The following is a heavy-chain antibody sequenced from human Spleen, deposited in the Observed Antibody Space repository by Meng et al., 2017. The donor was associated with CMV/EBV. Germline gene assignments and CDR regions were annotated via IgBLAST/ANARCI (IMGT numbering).Heavy chain of an antibody. J-gene: IGHJ4*02. Sequence: GSLRLSCAVSGFSIRAGYYWGWIRQPPGKGLEWIASIYHSGTTYYSPSLRSRATISVDTSNSQFSLRLSSVTAADTAVYYCARVKGTTGPAYYFDFWGQGMLVTVSS. D-gene: IGHD2-8*02. CDR2: IYHSGTT. V-gene: IGHV4-38-2*01. CDR3: ARVKGTTGPAYYFDF. CDR1: GFSIRAGYY.